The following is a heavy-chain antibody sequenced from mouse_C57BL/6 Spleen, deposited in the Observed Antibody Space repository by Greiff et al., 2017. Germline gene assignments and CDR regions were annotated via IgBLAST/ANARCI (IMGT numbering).Heavy chain of an antibody. CDR2: ISNGGGST. V-gene: IGHV5-12*01. J-gene: IGHJ4*01. CDR3: ARALNSYAMDY. CDR1: GFTFSDYY. D-gene: IGHD1-3*01. Sequence: EVQVVESGGGLVQPGGSLKLSCAASGFTFSDYYMYWVRQTPEKRLEWVAYISNGGGSTYYPDTVKGRFTISRDNAKNTLYLQMSRLKSEDTAMYYCARALNSYAMDYWGQGTSVTVSS.